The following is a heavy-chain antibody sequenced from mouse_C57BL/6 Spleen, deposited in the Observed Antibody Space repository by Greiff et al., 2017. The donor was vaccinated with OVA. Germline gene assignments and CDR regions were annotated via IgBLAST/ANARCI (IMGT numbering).Heavy chain of an antibody. J-gene: IGHJ3*01. D-gene: IGHD1-1*01. CDR3: AMGYGSIFAY. CDR1: GYTFTSYW. Sequence: QVQLQQPGAELVMPGASVKLSCKASGYTFTSYWMHWVKQRPGQGLEWIGEIDPSDSYTNYNQKFKGKSTLTVDKSSSTAYLQLSSLTSEDSAVYYCAMGYGSIFAYWGQGTLVTVSA. CDR2: IDPSDSYT. V-gene: IGHV1-69*01.